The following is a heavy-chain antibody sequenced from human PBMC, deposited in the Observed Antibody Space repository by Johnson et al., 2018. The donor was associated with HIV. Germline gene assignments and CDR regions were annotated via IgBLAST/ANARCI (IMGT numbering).Heavy chain of an antibody. CDR2: INWNGGST. J-gene: IGHJ3*02. CDR3: ARDWAAVGRVGGMDAFDI. V-gene: IGHV3-20*04. CDR1: GFTFDDYG. D-gene: IGHD6-13*01. Sequence: VQLVESGRGVVRPGGSLRVSCAASGFTFDDYGMSWVRQAPGKGLEWVSVINWNGGSTGYADSVKGRFTISRDNSKNTLYLQMNSLRAEDTALYYCARDWAAVGRVGGMDAFDIWGQGTMVTVSS.